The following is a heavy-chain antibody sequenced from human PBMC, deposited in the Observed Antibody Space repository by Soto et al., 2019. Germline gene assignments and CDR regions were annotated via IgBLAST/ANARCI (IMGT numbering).Heavy chain of an antibody. CDR3: ARVNCSGGSCYSAYYYYYYMDV. J-gene: IGHJ6*03. V-gene: IGHV1-18*01. CDR1: GYTFTSYG. CDR2: ISAYNGNT. D-gene: IGHD2-15*01. Sequence: GASEKVSCKASGYTFTSYGISWVRQAPGQGLEWMGWISAYNGNTNYAQKLQGRVTMTTDTSTSTAYMELRSLRSDDTAVYYCARVNCSGGSCYSAYYYYYYMDVWGKGTTVTVSS.